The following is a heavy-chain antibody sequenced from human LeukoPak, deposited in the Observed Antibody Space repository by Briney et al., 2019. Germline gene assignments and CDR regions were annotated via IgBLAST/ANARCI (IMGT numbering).Heavy chain of an antibody. CDR3: AREEFRYFDCLCNGIDH. Sequence: ASVKVSCKASGYTFTSYGISWVRQAPGPRLEWMGWISAYNGNTNYAQKPQDRVTMTSDTSTSTAYLELRSLRSDDTAVYYCAREEFRYFDCLCNGIDHWGQGTTVTVSS. J-gene: IGHJ4*02. V-gene: IGHV1-18*01. CDR1: GYTFTSYG. CDR2: ISAYNGNT. D-gene: IGHD3-9*01.